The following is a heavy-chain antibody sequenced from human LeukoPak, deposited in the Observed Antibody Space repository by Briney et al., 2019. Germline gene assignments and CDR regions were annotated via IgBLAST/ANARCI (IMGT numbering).Heavy chain of an antibody. CDR1: GYTFTSYG. J-gene: IGHJ4*02. CDR2: ISAYNGNT. V-gene: IGHV1-18*01. D-gene: IGHD3-16*01. Sequence: GASVKVSCKASGYTFTSYGISWVRQAPGQGLEWMGWISAYNGNTNYAQKLQGRVTMTTDTSTSTAYMELRSLRSDDTAVYYCARDHYDHYVWGSTRLPFDYWGQGTLVTVSS. CDR3: ARDHYDHYVWGSTRLPFDY.